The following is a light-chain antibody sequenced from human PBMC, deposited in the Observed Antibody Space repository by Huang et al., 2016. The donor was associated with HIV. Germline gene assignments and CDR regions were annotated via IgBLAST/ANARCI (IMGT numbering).Light chain of an antibody. CDR1: QSISSY. V-gene: IGKV1-39*01. CDR2: TTS. J-gene: IGKJ1*01. Sequence: DIQMTQSPLSLSASVGDRVTITYRASQSISSYLNWYQQKPGKAPKVLIYTTSTLQSGVPSRFSGSGSGTDFSLTISSLQPEDFATYYCQQSYRTPWAFGQGTKVEIK. CDR3: QQSYRTPWA.